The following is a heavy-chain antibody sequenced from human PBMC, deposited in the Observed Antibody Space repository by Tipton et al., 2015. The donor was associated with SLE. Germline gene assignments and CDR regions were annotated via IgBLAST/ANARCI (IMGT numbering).Heavy chain of an antibody. V-gene: IGHV4-39*01. D-gene: IGHD7-27*01. CDR3: ARLPTGAY. Sequence: TLSLTCTVSGASVSSSDYYWGWIRQSPGKGLECIGTIYHSGSPHYNPSLKSRVTISVDTSKLQFSLNLSSVTAADTAVYYCARLPTGAYWGQGTLVTVSS. J-gene: IGHJ4*02. CDR1: GASVSSSDYY. CDR2: IYHSGSP.